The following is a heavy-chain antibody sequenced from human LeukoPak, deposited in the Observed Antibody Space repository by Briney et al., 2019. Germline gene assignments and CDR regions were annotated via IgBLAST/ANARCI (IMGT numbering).Heavy chain of an antibody. D-gene: IGHD6-6*01. V-gene: IGHV3-66*02. CDR3: AKGSIAARPHDYFDY. J-gene: IGHJ4*02. CDR1: GFTVTSNY. CDR2: IYSGTNT. Sequence: GGSLRLSCAASGFTVTSNYMSWVRQPPGKGLEWVSVIYSGTNTYYADSVKGRFTISRDNSKNTLYLQMNSLRAEDTAVYYCAKGSIAARPHDYFDYWGQGTLVTVSS.